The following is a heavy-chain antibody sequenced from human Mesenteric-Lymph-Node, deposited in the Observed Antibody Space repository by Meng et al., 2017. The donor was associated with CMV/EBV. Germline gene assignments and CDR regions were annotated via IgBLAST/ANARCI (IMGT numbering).Heavy chain of an antibody. V-gene: IGHV3-21*01. D-gene: IGHD1-14*01. J-gene: IGHJ5*02. CDR1: GFTFSSYS. CDR3: ERDNRNYWFDP. Sequence: GGSLRLSCAASGFTFSSYSMNWVRQAPGKGLEWVSSISSSSSYIYYADSVKGRFTISRDNAKNSLYLQMNSLRAEDTAVYYCERDNRNYWFDPWGQGTLVTVSS. CDR2: ISSSSSYI.